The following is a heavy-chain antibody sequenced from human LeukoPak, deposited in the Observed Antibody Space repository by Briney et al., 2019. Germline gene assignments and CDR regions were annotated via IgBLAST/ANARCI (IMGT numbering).Heavy chain of an antibody. CDR1: GGSISSYY. Sequence: SETLSLTCTVSGGSISSYYWSWIRQPAGKGLEWIGRIYTSGSANYNPSLKSRVTMSVDTSKNQFSLKLSSVTAADTAVYYCAREGNYDILTGSSPGFFYYMDVWGKGTTVIVSS. CDR3: AREGNYDILTGSSPGFFYYMDV. CDR2: IYTSGSA. D-gene: IGHD3-9*01. V-gene: IGHV4-4*07. J-gene: IGHJ6*03.